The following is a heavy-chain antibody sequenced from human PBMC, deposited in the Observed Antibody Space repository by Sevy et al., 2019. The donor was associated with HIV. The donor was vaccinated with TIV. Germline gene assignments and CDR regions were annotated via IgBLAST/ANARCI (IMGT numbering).Heavy chain of an antibody. CDR3: ARSRGWYGNVYYFDY. V-gene: IGHV3-7*01. CDR2: IKQDGSEK. CDR1: GFTFSSYW. J-gene: IGHJ4*02. D-gene: IGHD6-19*01. Sequence: GGSLRLSCAASGFTFSSYWMSWVRQAPGKGLEWVANIKQDGSEKYYVDSVKGRFTISRGNAKNSLYLQMNSLRAEDTAVYYCARSRGWYGNVYYFDYWGQGTLVTVSS.